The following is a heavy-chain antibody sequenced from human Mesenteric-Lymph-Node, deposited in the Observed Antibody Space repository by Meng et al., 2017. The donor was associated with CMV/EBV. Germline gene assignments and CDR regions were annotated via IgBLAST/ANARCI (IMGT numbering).Heavy chain of an antibody. D-gene: IGHD6-13*01. CDR1: YPFTSYA. V-gene: IGHV1-3*01. Sequence: YPFTSYAMHWVRQAPGQRLEWMGWINAGNGNTKYSQKFQGRVTITRDTSASTAYMELSSLRSEDTAVYYCARDFEGLAAAAYLPGYWGQGTLVTVSS. CDR3: ARDFEGLAAAAYLPGY. J-gene: IGHJ4*02. CDR2: INAGNGNT.